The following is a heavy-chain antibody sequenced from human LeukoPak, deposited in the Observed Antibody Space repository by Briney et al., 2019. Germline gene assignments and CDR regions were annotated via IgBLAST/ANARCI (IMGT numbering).Heavy chain of an antibody. CDR3: AREGYGSGSYYPETTFDY. D-gene: IGHD3-10*01. V-gene: IGHV4-61*02. Sequence: PSETLSLTCTVSGGSISSGSYYWSWIRQPAGKGLEWIGRIYTSGSTNYNPSLKSRVTISVDTSKNQFSLKLSSVTAADTAVYYCAREGYGSGSYYPETTFDYWGQGTLVTVSA. CDR1: GGSISSGSYY. CDR2: IYTSGST. J-gene: IGHJ4*02.